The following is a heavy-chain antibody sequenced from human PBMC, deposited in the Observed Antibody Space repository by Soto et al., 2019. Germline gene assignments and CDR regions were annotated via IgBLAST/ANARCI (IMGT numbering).Heavy chain of an antibody. Sequence: QVQLQQWGAGLLKPSETLSLTCTVFGGSLSGYYWTWIRQSPGKGLEWIGEINPNGDTNYSPSLKSRVTMSVDTSKTQFSLKLHSVTAADTAVYYCARLPEENAVLGPAPIGLDYWGQGTLVTVSS. CDR3: ARLPEENAVLGPAPIGLDY. J-gene: IGHJ4*02. D-gene: IGHD2-8*01. CDR1: GGSLSGYY. CDR2: INPNGDT. V-gene: IGHV4-34*02.